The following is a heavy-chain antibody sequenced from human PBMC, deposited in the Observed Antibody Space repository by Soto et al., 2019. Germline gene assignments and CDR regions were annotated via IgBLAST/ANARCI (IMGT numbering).Heavy chain of an antibody. CDR2: IYYIGST. CDR3: ARSVFP. Sequence: SETLSLTCTVSGGSISSGGYYWNWIRQHPGKGLEWIGYIYYIGSTYYNPSLKSRFTISLDTSKNQFSLKLSSVTAADTAVYYCARSVFPWGQGTLVTSPQ. CDR1: GGSISSGGYY. J-gene: IGHJ5*02. V-gene: IGHV4-31*03.